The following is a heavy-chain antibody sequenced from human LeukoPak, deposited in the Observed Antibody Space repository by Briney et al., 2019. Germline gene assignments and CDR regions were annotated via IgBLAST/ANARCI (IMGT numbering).Heavy chain of an antibody. V-gene: IGHV4-30-2*01. Sequence: SQTLSLTCAVSGGSISSGGYSWSWIRQPPGKGLEWIGYIYHSGSTHYNPSLKSRVTISVDRSKNQFSLKLSSVTAADTAVYYCARAVKRGNKPYYFDYWGQGTLVTVSS. CDR3: ARAVKRGNKPYYFDY. J-gene: IGHJ4*02. CDR1: GGSISSGGYS. D-gene: IGHD1/OR15-1a*01. CDR2: IYHSGST.